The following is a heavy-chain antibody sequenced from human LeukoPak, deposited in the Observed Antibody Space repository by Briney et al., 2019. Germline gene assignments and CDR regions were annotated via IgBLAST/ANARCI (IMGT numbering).Heavy chain of an antibody. V-gene: IGHV3-23*01. CDR2: ISGSGGRI. Sequence: GGSLRLSCAASGFTLISYAITWGRQAPGKGLEWVSGISGSGGRIYYADSVKGRFAISRDNSKNTLYLEMNSLRGEDTAVYYCVTDGLPVPTASLYFDYWGQGTLVTVSS. D-gene: IGHD2-2*01. J-gene: IGHJ4*02. CDR1: GFTLISYA. CDR3: VTDGLPVPTASLYFDY.